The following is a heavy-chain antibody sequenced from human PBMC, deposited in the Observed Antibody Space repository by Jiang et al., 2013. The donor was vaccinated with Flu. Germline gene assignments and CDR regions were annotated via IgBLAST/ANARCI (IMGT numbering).Heavy chain of an antibody. V-gene: IGHV4-59*01. CDR2: IYYSGST. J-gene: IGHJ5*02. Sequence: GSGLVKPSETLSLTCTVSGGSISSYYWSWIRQPPGKGLEWIGYIYYSGSTNYNPSLKSRVTISVDTSKNQFSLKLSSVTAADTAVYYCARAWWDSSGYLNWFDPVGPGTLVHRLL. CDR3: ARAWWDSSGYLNWFDP. D-gene: IGHD3-22*01. CDR1: GGSISSYY.